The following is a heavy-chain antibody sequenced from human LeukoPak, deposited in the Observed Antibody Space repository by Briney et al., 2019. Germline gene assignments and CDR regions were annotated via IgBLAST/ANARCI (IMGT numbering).Heavy chain of an antibody. CDR1: GFIFRNYA. Sequence: PGGSLRLSCVASGFIFRNYAIHWVRQAPGKGLEWVSYISSSGSTIYYADSVKGRFTISRDNAKNSLYLQMNSLRAEDTAVYYCARGIPDRYGGNSGGSYYYYYYYMDVWGKGTTVTVSS. D-gene: IGHD4-23*01. CDR2: ISSSGSTI. V-gene: IGHV3-48*04. CDR3: ARGIPDRYGGNSGGSYYYYYYYMDV. J-gene: IGHJ6*03.